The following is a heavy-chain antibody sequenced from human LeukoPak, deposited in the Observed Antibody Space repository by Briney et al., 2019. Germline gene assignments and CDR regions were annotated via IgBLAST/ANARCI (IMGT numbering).Heavy chain of an antibody. CDR1: GFTFSSYA. V-gene: IGHV3-23*01. Sequence: GGSLRLSCAASGFTFSSYAVSWVRQAPGKGLEWVSAISGSGGGTYYADSVKGRFTISRDNSKNTVYLQMNSLSTEDTAVYYCAKTTTGYSSGRYPGRPVDYWGQGTLVTVSS. CDR3: AKTTTGYSSGRYPGRPVDY. J-gene: IGHJ4*02. CDR2: ISGSGGGT. D-gene: IGHD6-19*01.